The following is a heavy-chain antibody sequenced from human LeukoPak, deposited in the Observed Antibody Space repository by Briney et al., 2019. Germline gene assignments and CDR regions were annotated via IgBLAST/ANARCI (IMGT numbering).Heavy chain of an antibody. J-gene: IGHJ4*02. V-gene: IGHV1-3*01. CDR1: GYTFTSYA. CDR2: INAGNGNT. Sequence: ASVKVSCKASGYTFTSYAMHWVRQAPGQRLEWMGWINAGNGNTKYSQKFQGRVTITRDTSASTAYMELSSLRSEDTAVYYCARGSYEAYYYGSGSYSDHDYWGQGTRSPSPQ. CDR3: ARGSYEAYYYGSGSYSDHDY. D-gene: IGHD3-10*01.